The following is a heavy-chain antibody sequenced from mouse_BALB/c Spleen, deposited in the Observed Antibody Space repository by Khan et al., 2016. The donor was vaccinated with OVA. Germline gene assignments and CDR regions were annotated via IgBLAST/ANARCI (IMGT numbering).Heavy chain of an antibody. J-gene: IGHJ4*01. D-gene: IGHD2-3*01. CDR3: AKWGDGSADAMDY. CDR1: GFSLTIYG. CDR2: IWGDGST. V-gene: IGHV2-3*01. Sequence: QVQLKESGPGLVAPSQSLAITCTVSGFSLTIYGVNWIRQPPGKGLEWLGVIWGDGSTNYHSALISRLSISKDNSKCQVFLILNSMLTDDTATYYCAKWGDGSADAMDYWGQGTSVTVSS.